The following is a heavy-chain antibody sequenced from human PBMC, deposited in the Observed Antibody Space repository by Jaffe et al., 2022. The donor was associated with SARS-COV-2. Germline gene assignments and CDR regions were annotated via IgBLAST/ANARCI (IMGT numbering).Heavy chain of an antibody. V-gene: IGHV4-59*01. CDR3: AREDYYDSSGFRAPGAFDI. D-gene: IGHD3-22*01. CDR1: GGSISSYY. Sequence: QVQLQESGPGLVKPSETLSLICTVSGGSISSYYWSWIRQPPGRGLEWIGYIYYSGSTNYNPSLKSRVTISVDPSKNQFSLKLSSVTAADTAVYYCAREDYYDSSGFRAPGAFDIWGQGTMVTVSS. CDR2: IYYSGST. J-gene: IGHJ3*02.